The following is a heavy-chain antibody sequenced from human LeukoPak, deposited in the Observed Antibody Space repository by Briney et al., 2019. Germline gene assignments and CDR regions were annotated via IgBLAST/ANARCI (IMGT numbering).Heavy chain of an antibody. V-gene: IGHV3-74*01. J-gene: IGHJ3*02. CDR1: GFTFSKYW. Sequence: QPGGSLRLSCAASGFTFSKYWMHWVRQAPGKGLVWVSRIYSDGSGTSYADSVRGRFTISRDNAKNTLFLQMNSLRAEDTAVYYCANWGSAFDIWGQGTMVIASS. D-gene: IGHD7-27*01. CDR3: ANWGSAFDI. CDR2: IYSDGSGT.